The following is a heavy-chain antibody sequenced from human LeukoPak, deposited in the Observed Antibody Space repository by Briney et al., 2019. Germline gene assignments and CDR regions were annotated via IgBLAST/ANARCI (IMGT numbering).Heavy chain of an antibody. CDR1: GGTFSSYA. D-gene: IGHD2-15*01. CDR3: ARDSLYCSGGSCYYYYYGMDV. CDR2: IIPILGIA. J-gene: IGHJ6*02. V-gene: IGHV1-69*04. Sequence: SVKVSCKASGGTFSSYAISWVRQAPGQGLEWMGRIIPILGIANYAQKFQGRVTVTADKSTSTAYMELSSLRSEDTAVYYCARDSLYCSGGSCYYYYYGMDVWGQGTTVTVSS.